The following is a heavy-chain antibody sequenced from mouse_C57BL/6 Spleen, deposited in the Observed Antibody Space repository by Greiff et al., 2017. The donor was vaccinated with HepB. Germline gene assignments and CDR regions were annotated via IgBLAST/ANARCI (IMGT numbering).Heavy chain of an antibody. CDR2: IYPRSGNT. CDR1: GYTFTSYG. V-gene: IGHV1-81*01. J-gene: IGHJ3*01. Sequence: VQLQQSGAELARPGASVKLSCKASGYTFTSYGISWVKQRTGQGLEWIGEIYPRSGNTYYNEKFKGKATLTADKSSSTAYMELRSLTSEDSAGYFCARGADAYWGQGTLVTVSA. CDR3: ARGADAY.